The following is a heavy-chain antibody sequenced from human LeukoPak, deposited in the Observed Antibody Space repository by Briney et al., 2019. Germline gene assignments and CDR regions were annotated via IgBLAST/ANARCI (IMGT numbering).Heavy chain of an antibody. D-gene: IGHD3-22*01. CDR1: GGSFSGYY. Sequence: PSETLSLTCAVYGGSFSGYYWSWIRQPPGKGLEWIGEINHSESTNYNPSLKSRVTISVDTSKNQFSLKLSSVTAADTAVYYCARGRPYYYDSSGYYRNWFDPWGQGTLVTVSS. CDR3: ARGRPYYYDSSGYYRNWFDP. J-gene: IGHJ5*02. CDR2: INHSEST. V-gene: IGHV4-34*01.